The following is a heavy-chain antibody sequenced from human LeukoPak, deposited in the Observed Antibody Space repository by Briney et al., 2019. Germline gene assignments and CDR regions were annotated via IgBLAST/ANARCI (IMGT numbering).Heavy chain of an antibody. Sequence: ASVTVSFTASGYTFTSYGISWVRQAPGQGLEWMGWISAYNGNTNCAQKLQGRVTMTTDTSTSTAYMELRSLRSDDTAVYYCARDSEVTVTATFGYWGQGTLVTVSS. CDR1: GYTFTSYG. J-gene: IGHJ4*02. V-gene: IGHV1-18*01. D-gene: IGHD4-17*01. CDR3: ARDSEVTVTATFGY. CDR2: ISAYNGNT.